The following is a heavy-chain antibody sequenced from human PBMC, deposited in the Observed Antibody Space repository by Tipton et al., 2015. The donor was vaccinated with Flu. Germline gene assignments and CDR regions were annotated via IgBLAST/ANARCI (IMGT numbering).Heavy chain of an antibody. CDR3: ARAVFKIGPDY. J-gene: IGHJ4*02. D-gene: IGHD1-14*01. V-gene: IGHV4-38-2*01. Sequence: TLSLTCAVSGYSISSGYYWGWIRQPPGKGLEWIGSIYHSGSTYYNPSLKSRVTISVDTSKNQFSLKLSSVTAADTAVYYCARAVFKIGPDYWGQGALVTVSS. CDR2: IYHSGST. CDR1: GYSISSGYY.